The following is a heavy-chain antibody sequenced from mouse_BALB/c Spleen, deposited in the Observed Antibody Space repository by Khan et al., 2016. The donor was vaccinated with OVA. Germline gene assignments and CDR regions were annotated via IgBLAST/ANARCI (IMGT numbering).Heavy chain of an antibody. D-gene: IGHD1-1*02. Sequence: QVQLKQSGPGLVQPSQSLSITCTVSGFSLTSYGVHWVRQSPGKGLEWLGVIWSGGSTDYNAAFISRLTISKDNSKSQVFFKMNSLQANDTAIYYCVRTCFYCGTYGDYYAMDYWGQGTSVTVSA. CDR1: GFSLTSYG. CDR2: IWSGGST. CDR3: VRTCFYCGTYGDYYAMDY. V-gene: IGHV2-2*02. J-gene: IGHJ4*01.